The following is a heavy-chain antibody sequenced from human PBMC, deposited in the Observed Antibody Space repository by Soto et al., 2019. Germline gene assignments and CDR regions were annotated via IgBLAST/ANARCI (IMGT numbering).Heavy chain of an antibody. CDR1: GYTFTSYY. CDR2: INPRGGIT. Sequence: ASVKVSCKASGYTFTSYYIHWVRQPPGQGLEWMGIINPRGGITTYAQKFQGRLTMTGDTSTSTVYMELSSLTSEDTAMYHCASSPAYGSSWYGIPPDLSHGMDVWGQGTTVTVSS. D-gene: IGHD6-13*01. CDR3: ASSPAYGSSWYGIPPDLSHGMDV. V-gene: IGHV1-46*01. J-gene: IGHJ6*02.